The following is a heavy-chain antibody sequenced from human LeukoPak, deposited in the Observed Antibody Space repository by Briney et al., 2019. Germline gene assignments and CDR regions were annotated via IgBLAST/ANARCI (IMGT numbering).Heavy chain of an antibody. D-gene: IGHD6-19*01. CDR2: IGTAGDT. Sequence: GGSLRLSCAASGFTFSRYDMHWVRQATGKGLEWFSGIGTAGDTYYAGSVKGRFTISRENAKNSLYLQMNSLTAGDTAVYYCAGAGSETQWRAFDFWGQGALVTVFS. J-gene: IGHJ4*02. V-gene: IGHV3-13*01. CDR1: GFTFSRYD. CDR3: AGAGSETQWRAFDF.